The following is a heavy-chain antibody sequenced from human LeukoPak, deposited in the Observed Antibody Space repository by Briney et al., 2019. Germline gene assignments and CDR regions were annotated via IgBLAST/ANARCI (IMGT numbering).Heavy chain of an antibody. Sequence: KPSETLSLTCAVYGGSFSGYYWSWIRQPPGKGLEWIGEINHSGSTNYNPSLKSRVTISVDTSKNQFSLKLSSVTAADTAVYYCAGSTVTPPYNWFDPWGQGTLVTVSS. CDR3: AGSTVTPPYNWFDP. CDR2: INHSGST. CDR1: GGSFSGYY. D-gene: IGHD4-17*01. V-gene: IGHV4-34*01. J-gene: IGHJ5*02.